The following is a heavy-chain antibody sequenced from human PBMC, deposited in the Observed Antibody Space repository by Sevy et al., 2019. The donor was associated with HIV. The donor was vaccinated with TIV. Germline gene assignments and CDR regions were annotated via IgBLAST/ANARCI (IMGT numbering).Heavy chain of an antibody. CDR2: ISSNSNKI. J-gene: IGHJ4*02. CDR3: TRFYSSTTGWYPGSDDF. CDR1: GFSFSDYF. D-gene: IGHD2-2*01. V-gene: IGHV3-11*01. Sequence: GGSLILSCVASGFSFSDYFISWIRQAPGKGREWVSYISSNSNKIRYADSVQGRFTISRDNVKNSVYLQMNGLRAEDTAVYHCTRFYSSTTGWYPGSDDFWGRGTLVTVSS.